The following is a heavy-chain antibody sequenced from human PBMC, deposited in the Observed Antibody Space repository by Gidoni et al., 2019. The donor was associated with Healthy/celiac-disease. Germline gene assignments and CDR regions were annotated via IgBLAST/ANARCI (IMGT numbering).Heavy chain of an antibody. Sequence: QVQLVQSGSELKKPGASVKVSCKASGYTFTSYAMNWVRQAPGQGLEWRGWINSNTGNQTYAQGLTGRFVFSLDASVSTAYRHISSLKAEDTAVYYCSAPRGIHVRTGFLFYWGQGTLVTVSS. CDR3: SAPRGIHVRTGFLFY. CDR1: GYTFTSYA. J-gene: IGHJ4*02. CDR2: INSNTGNQ. V-gene: IGHV7-4-1*02. D-gene: IGHD1-1*01.